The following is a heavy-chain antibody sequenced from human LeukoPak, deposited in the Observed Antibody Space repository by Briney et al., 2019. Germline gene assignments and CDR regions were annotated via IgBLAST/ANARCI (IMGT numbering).Heavy chain of an antibody. J-gene: IGHJ4*02. CDR2: INTDGTVT. CDR1: GFIFSKYW. D-gene: IGHD6-19*01. V-gene: IGHV3-74*01. Sequence: PGGSLRLSCAASGFIFSKYWVLWVRQAPGKGLESVSRINTDGTVTTYADSVKGRFTVSRDNADNTMFLQMNSVRDEDTAVYYCATKQWLAPPPDSWGQGTPVTVSS. CDR3: ATKQWLAPPPDS.